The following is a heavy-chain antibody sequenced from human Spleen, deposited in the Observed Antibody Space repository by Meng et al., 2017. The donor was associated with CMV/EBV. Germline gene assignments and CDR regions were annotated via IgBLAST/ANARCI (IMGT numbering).Heavy chain of an antibody. J-gene: IGHJ4*02. CDR3: AISIHVAAGPLDH. D-gene: IGHD6-13*01. Sequence: KASGASFSSYTITWVRQAPGQGLEWMGRIITILDITNYAQKFQGRVTITADKSTSTAYMEVSSLRSDDTAVYYCAISIHVAAGPLDHWGQGTLVTVSS. V-gene: IGHV1-69*02. CDR1: GASFSSYT. CDR2: IITILDIT.